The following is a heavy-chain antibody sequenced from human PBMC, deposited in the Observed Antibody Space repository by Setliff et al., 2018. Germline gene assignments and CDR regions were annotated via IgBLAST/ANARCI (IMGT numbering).Heavy chain of an antibody. V-gene: IGHV4-61*09. CDR3: ARARRGHCSGGSCYPRDWFDP. Sequence: SETLSLTCTVSGGSISSGSYYWSWIRQPAGKGLEWIGHIYTSGSTNYNPSLKSRVTISVDTSKNQFSLKLSSVTAADTAVYYCARARRGHCSGGSCYPRDWFDPWG. J-gene: IGHJ5*02. CDR1: GGSISSGSYY. D-gene: IGHD2-15*01. CDR2: IYTSGST.